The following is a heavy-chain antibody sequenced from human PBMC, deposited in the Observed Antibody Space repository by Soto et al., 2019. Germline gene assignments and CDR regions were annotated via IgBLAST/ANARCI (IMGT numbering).Heavy chain of an antibody. Sequence: GGSLRLSCAASGFAFSKYAVHWVRQAPGKGLEWVSVISYDGDNQYYVDSVKGRFTISRDNSKNTLYLQMDSLRAEDTAVYYCARGANSGSYLGYGLDVWGQGXTVTVSS. CDR1: GFAFSKYA. CDR3: ARGANSGSYLGYGLDV. V-gene: IGHV3-30-3*01. J-gene: IGHJ6*02. CDR2: ISYDGDNQ. D-gene: IGHD1-26*01.